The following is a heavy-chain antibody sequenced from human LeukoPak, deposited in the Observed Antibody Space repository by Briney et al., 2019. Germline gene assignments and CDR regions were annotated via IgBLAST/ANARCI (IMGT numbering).Heavy chain of an antibody. J-gene: IGHJ6*03. CDR2: MNPNSGVT. CDR1: GYTFTSYD. V-gene: IGHV1-8*01. Sequence: GASVKVSCKASGYTFTSYDINRGRQATAQGLEWMGWMNPNSGVTGYAQKFQGRVTMNRNTSISTAYKELSSLRSEDTAVYYCARGAFDYYYMDVWGKGTTVTVSS. CDR3: ARGAFDYYYMDV.